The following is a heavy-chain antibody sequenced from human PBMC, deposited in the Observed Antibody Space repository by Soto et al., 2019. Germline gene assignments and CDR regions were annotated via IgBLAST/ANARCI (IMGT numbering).Heavy chain of an antibody. CDR1: GGTFSSYT. J-gene: IGHJ6*03. V-gene: IGHV1-69*08. Sequence: QVQLVQSGAEVKKPGSSVKVSCKASGGTFSSYTISWVRQAPGQGLDWMGRIIPILGIANYAQKFQGRVTITADKSTSTAYMELSSLRSEDTAVYYCARERATVTTYYYYMDVWGKGTTVTVSS. CDR2: IIPILGIA. CDR3: ARERATVTTYYYYMDV. D-gene: IGHD4-17*01.